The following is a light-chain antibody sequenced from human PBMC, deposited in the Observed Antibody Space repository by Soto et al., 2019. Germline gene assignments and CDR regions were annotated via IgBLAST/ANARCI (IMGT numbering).Light chain of an antibody. J-gene: IGKJ2*01. CDR1: QSVSSY. Sequence: EIVLTQSPATLSLSPGERATLSCRASQSVSSYLAWYQQKPGQPPRLLIYDASNRATGIPARFSGSGSGTDFTLTISRLESEDCAVYYCQQRTNWPSYTFGQGTKLEIK. V-gene: IGKV3-11*01. CDR2: DAS. CDR3: QQRTNWPSYT.